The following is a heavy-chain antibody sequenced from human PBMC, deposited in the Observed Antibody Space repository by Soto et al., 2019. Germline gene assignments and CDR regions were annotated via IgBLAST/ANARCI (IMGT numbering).Heavy chain of an antibody. CDR2: IYYSGST. V-gene: IGHV4-30-4*01. CDR1: DGSISSGDYY. J-gene: IGHJ5*02. D-gene: IGHD2-15*01. Sequence: SETLSLTCTVSDGSISSGDYYWSWIRQPPGKGLEWIGYIYYSGSTYYNPSLKSRVTISVDTSKNQFSLKLSSVTAADTAVYYCAREDIVGGGFDPWGQGTLVTVSS. CDR3: AREDIVGGGFDP.